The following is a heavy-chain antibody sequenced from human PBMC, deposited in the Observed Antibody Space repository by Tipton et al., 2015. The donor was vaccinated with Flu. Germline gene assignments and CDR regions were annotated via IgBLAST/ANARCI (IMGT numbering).Heavy chain of an antibody. J-gene: IGHJ4*02. CDR3: ARDQKVRGARGVYFDY. D-gene: IGHD3-10*01. Sequence: SGFTFSSYGMHWVRQAPGKGLEWVAVIWYDGSNKYYADSVKGRFTISRDNSKNTLYLQMNSLRAEDTAVYYCARDQKVRGARGVYFDYWGQGPLVTVSS. CDR1: GFTFSSYG. V-gene: IGHV3-33*01. CDR2: IWYDGSNK.